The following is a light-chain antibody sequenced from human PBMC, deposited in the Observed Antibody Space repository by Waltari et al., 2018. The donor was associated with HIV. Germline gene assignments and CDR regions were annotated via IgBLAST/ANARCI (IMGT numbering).Light chain of an antibody. CDR1: NSDVGAYDS. Sequence: QSALTQPASVSGSPGQSITISCTGTNSDVGAYDSVSWYQQHPGKAPKLLIYKSFHRASGISDRFSASRSGNTASLTISGLQPEDEADYYCCAYASTNSPYYIFGGGTTVT. CDR2: KSF. V-gene: IGLV2-14*01. J-gene: IGLJ1*01. CDR3: CAYASTNSPYYI.